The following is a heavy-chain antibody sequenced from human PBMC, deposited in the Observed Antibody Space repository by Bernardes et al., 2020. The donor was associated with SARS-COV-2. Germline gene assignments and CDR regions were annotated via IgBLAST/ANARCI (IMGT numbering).Heavy chain of an antibody. J-gene: IGHJ4*02. V-gene: IGHV4-30-2*01. Sequence: SETLSLTCAVSGGSISSDDYSWSWIRQPPGRGLEWIGYIYQSGTTYYNPSLQSRVTISLDRSKTHFSLNVSSVSAADTAMYFCARGTLTSRATYFFDSWGQGTLVTVSS. CDR2: IYQSGTT. CDR1: GGSISSDDYS. CDR3: ARGTLTSRATYFFDS.